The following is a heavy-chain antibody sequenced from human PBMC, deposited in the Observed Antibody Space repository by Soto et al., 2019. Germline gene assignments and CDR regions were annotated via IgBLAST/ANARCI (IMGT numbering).Heavy chain of an antibody. CDR1: GGSISSSNW. D-gene: IGHD1-26*01. J-gene: IGHJ6*02. Sequence: QVQLQESGPGLVKPSGTLSLTCAVSGGSISSSNWWSWVRQPPGKGLEWIGEIYHSGSTNYNPSLRSRGTISVDKSKNQFSLKLSSVTAADTAVYYVARVSASYYYGIAVWGQGITVTVSS. V-gene: IGHV4-4*02. CDR2: IYHSGST. CDR3: ARVSASYYYGIAV.